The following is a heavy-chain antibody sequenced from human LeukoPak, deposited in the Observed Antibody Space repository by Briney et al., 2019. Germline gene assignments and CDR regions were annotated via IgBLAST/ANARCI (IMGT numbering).Heavy chain of an antibody. D-gene: IGHD6-19*01. V-gene: IGHV3-48*01. J-gene: IGHJ4*02. CDR3: ASSPWYSSGWVDY. CDR2: ISSSSSTI. CDR1: GFTFSSYS. Sequence: GGSLRLSRAASGFTFSSYSMNWVRQAPGKGLEWVSYISSSSSTIYYADSVKGRFTISRDNAKNSLYLQMNSLRAEDTAVYYCASSPWYSSGWVDYWGQGTLVTVSS.